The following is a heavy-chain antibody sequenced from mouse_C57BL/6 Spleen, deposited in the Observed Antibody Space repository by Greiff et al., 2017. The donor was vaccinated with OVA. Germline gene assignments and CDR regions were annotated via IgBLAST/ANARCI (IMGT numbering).Heavy chain of an antibody. Sequence: EVKLMESGGDLVKPGGSLKLSCAASGFTFSSYGMSWVRQTPDKRLEWVATISSGGSYTYYPDSVKGRFTISRDNAKNTLYLQMSSLKSEDTAMYYCARDYGRTRDYWGQGTTLTVSS. J-gene: IGHJ2*01. V-gene: IGHV5-6*01. CDR1: GFTFSSYG. D-gene: IGHD1-1*01. CDR2: ISSGGSYT. CDR3: ARDYGRTRDY.